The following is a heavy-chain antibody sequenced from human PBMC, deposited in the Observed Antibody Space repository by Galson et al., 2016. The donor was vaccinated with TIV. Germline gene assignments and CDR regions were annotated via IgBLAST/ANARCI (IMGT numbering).Heavy chain of an antibody. J-gene: IGHJ4*02. CDR3: ARYGRVNREHLAHMYIDY. V-gene: IGHV3-30*04. D-gene: IGHD1-1*01. CDR1: GFTVSNYA. Sequence: SLRLSCAGSGFTVSNYAMHWVRQAPGKGLEWVAVISYAGSNKWYADSVKGRFTISRDTSKNTLYLQMNGLRAEDLAVYYCARYGRVNREHLAHMYIDYWGLGTLVTVSS. CDR2: ISYAGSNK.